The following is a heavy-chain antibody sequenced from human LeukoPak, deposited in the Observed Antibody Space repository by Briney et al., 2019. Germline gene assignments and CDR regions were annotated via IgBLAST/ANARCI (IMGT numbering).Heavy chain of an antibody. CDR1: GVTLSDHH. V-gene: IGHV3-72*01. CDR3: ATDGAEGDNSAFDM. CDR2: TRDKARGYTT. D-gene: IGHD3-22*01. J-gene: IGHJ3*02. Sequence: GGSLRLSCAASGVTLSDHHMDWVRQAPGRGREWVGRTRDKARGYTTEYAASVKGRFTISRDDSKTLVYLQMNSLRTEDTAVYFCATDGAEGDNSAFDMWGQGTVVTVSS.